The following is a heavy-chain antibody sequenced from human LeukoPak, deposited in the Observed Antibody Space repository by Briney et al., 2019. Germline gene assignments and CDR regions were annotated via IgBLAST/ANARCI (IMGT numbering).Heavy chain of an antibody. CDR3: AKGMSIAARPEYFDY. D-gene: IGHD6-6*01. CDR2: ISDSGGST. Sequence: GGSLRLSCAASGFTFSSYAMSWVRQAPGKGLEWVSAISDSGGSTYYADSVKGRFTISRDNSKNTLYLQMNSLRAEDTAVYYCAKGMSIAARPEYFDYWGQGTLVTVSS. V-gene: IGHV3-23*01. CDR1: GFTFSSYA. J-gene: IGHJ4*02.